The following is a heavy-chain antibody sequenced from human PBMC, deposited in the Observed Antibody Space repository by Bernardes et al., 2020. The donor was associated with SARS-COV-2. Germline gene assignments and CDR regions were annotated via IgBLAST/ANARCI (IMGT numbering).Heavy chain of an antibody. Sequence: GGSLRLCCAASGFTFSSYGMHWVRQAPGKGLEWVAVIWYDGSNKYYADSVKGRFTISRDNSKNTLYLQMNSLRAEDTAVYYCARDWDTAMAYYYYYGMDVWGQGTTVTVSS. D-gene: IGHD5-18*01. CDR2: IWYDGSNK. CDR3: ARDWDTAMAYYYYYGMDV. V-gene: IGHV3-33*01. CDR1: GFTFSSYG. J-gene: IGHJ6*02.